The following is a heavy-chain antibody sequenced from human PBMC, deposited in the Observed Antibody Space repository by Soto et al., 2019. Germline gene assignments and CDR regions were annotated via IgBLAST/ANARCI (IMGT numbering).Heavy chain of an antibody. CDR2: IIPIFRSA. J-gene: IGHJ4*02. CDR1: GGDFINYG. D-gene: IGHD3-22*01. V-gene: IGHV1-69*01. Sequence: QVQLVQSGAEVKKPGSSVTVSCKASGGDFINYGISWVRQAPGQGLEWMGGIIPIFRSANYAQKFQGRVTIAADESTTTADMELTTLTSEDTAVYYCARDRYYDGVGDHYESAYWGQGTLVTVAS. CDR3: ARDRYYDGVGDHYESAY.